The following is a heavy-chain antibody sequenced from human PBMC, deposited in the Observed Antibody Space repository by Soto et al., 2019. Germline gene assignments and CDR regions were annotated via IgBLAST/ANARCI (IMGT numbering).Heavy chain of an antibody. CDR2: INPSGGST. Sequence: QVQLVQSGAEVKKPGASVKVSCKASGYTFTSYYMHWVRQAPGQGLEWMGIINPSGGSTSYAQKFQGRVTMTRDTYTSTVYVELSSLSSEDKAVYYCCLGRGGISGGYFDLWGRGTLVTVSS. CDR3: CLGRGGISGGYFDL. J-gene: IGHJ2*01. CDR1: GYTFTSYY. V-gene: IGHV1-46*01. D-gene: IGHD2-15*01.